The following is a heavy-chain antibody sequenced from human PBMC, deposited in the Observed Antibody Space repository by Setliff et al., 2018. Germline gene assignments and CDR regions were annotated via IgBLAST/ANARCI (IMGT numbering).Heavy chain of an antibody. D-gene: IGHD3-10*01. CDR1: GDSIRSSRYY. CDR3: ARQSGSGSSPYFDF. CDR2: IYSSGNT. J-gene: IGHJ4*02. Sequence: SETLSLTCTVSGDSIRSSRYYWGWIRQPPGKGLEWIGSIYSSGNTYYNPSLKRRVTISPDTSKNQFSLKLTSVTAADTAVYYCARQSGSGSSPYFDFWGQGTLVTVSS. V-gene: IGHV4-39*01.